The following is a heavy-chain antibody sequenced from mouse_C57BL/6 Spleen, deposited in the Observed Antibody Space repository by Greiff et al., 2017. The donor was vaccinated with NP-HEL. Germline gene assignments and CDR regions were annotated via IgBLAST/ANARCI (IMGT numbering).Heavy chain of an antibody. CDR1: GFTFSDYG. CDR3: ARASYYSNYGAY. D-gene: IGHD2-5*01. CDR2: ISSGSSTI. Sequence: DVKLVESGGGLVKPGGSLKLSCAASGFTFSDYGMHWVRQAPEKGLEWVAYISSGSSTIYYADTVKGRFTISRDNAKNTLFLQMTSLRSEDTAMYYCARASYYSNYGAYWGQGTLVTVSA. J-gene: IGHJ3*01. V-gene: IGHV5-17*01.